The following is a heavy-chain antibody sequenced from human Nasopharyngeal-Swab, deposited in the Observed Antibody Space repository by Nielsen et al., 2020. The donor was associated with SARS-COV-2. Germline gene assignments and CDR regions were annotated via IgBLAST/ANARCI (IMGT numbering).Heavy chain of an antibody. CDR1: GYTFTSYD. J-gene: IGHJ6*03. CDR3: ARLSNYDFWSGYYAYMDV. D-gene: IGHD3-3*01. Sequence: ASVKVSCKASGYTFTSYDINWVRQATGHGLEWMGWMNPNSGNTGYAQKFQGRVTMTRNTSISTAYMELSSLRSEDTAVYYCARLSNYDFWSGYYAYMDVWGKGTTVTVSS. CDR2: MNPNSGNT. V-gene: IGHV1-8*01.